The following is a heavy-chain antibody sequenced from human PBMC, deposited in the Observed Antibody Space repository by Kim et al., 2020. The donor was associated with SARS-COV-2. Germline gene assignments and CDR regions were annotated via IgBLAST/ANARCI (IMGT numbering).Heavy chain of an antibody. D-gene: IGHD2-15*01. Sequence: SETLSLTCTVSGGSISSSSYYWGWIRQPPGKGLEWIGSIYYSGSTYYNPSLKSRVTISVDTSKNQFSLKLSSVTAADTAVYYCARARVVVVAATVLSDWFDPWGQGTLVTVSS. CDR3: ARARVVVVAATVLSDWFDP. J-gene: IGHJ5*02. CDR2: IYYSGST. V-gene: IGHV4-39*01. CDR1: GGSISSSSYY.